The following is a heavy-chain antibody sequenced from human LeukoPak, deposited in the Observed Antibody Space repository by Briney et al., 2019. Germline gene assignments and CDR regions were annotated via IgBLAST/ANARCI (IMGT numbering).Heavy chain of an antibody. CDR2: IYYSGST. Sequence: PSETLSLTCTVSGGSISSSSYYWGWIRQPPGKGLEWIGSIYYSGSTYYNPSLKSRVTISVDTSKNQFSLKRSSVTAADTAVYYCARGVPQGWGSIAATNAQLYYYYYMDVWGKGTTVTVSS. CDR3: ARGVPQGWGSIAATNAQLYYYYYMDV. J-gene: IGHJ6*03. V-gene: IGHV4-39*01. CDR1: GGSISSSSYY. D-gene: IGHD6-13*01.